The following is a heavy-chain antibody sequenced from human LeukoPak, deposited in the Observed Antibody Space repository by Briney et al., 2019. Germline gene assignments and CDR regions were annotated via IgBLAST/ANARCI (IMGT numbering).Heavy chain of an antibody. CDR1: GYTFTSYD. Sequence: ASVKVSCKASGYTFTSYDINWMRQATGQGLEWMGWMNPNSGNTGYAQKFQGRVTMTRNTSISTAYMELSSLRSEDTAVYYCARGLRLRWSRTTYYFDYWGQGTLVTVSS. V-gene: IGHV1-8*01. D-gene: IGHD4-23*01. CDR2: MNPNSGNT. CDR3: ARGLRLRWSRTTYYFDY. J-gene: IGHJ4*02.